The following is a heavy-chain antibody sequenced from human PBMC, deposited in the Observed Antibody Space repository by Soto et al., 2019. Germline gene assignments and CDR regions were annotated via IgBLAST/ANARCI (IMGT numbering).Heavy chain of an antibody. J-gene: IGHJ4*02. V-gene: IGHV5-51*01. CDR2: IYLGDSDT. CDR1: GYSFTSYW. Sequence: ESLKLSCKGPGYSFTSYWIGWVRQMPGKGLEWMGIIYLGDSDTRYSPSFQGQVTISADKSISTAYLQWSSLKASDTAMYYCARQTYCSSTSCYTVDSWGQGTLVTVSS. CDR3: ARQTYCSSTSCYTVDS. D-gene: IGHD2-2*02.